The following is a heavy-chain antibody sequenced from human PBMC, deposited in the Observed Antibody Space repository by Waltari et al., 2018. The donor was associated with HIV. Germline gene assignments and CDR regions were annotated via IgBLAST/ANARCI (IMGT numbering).Heavy chain of an antibody. D-gene: IGHD3-22*01. CDR2: IYYSGST. J-gene: IGHJ4*02. Sequence: QLQLQESGPGLVKPSETLSLTCTVSGGSISSSSYYWGWIRQPPGKGLEWIGSIYYSGSTYYNPSLKSRVTISVDTSKNQFSLKLSSVTAADTAVYYCARALKGRIVVVITAYFDYWGQGTLVTVSS. CDR1: GGSISSSSYY. V-gene: IGHV4-39*07. CDR3: ARALKGRIVVVITAYFDY.